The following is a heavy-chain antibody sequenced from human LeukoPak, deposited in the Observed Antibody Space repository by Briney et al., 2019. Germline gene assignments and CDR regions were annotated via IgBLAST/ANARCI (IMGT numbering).Heavy chain of an antibody. J-gene: IGHJ5*02. V-gene: IGHV3-23*01. CDR2: VVGAGTTT. CDR3: ARWGYYYGRVAFDP. Sequence: GGSLRLSCAASGFTFVNYAMSWVRQAPGKGLGWVSAVVGAGTTTFYADSVKGRFTISRDNSKNTVYLQINSLRAGDTAVYYCARWGYYYGRVAFDPWGQGTLVTVSS. D-gene: IGHD3-10*01. CDR1: GFTFVNYA.